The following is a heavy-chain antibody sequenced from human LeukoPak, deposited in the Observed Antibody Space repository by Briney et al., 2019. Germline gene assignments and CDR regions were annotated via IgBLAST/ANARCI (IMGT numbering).Heavy chain of an antibody. V-gene: IGHV4-59*01. CDR1: GFTFSTYT. J-gene: IGHJ4*02. Sequence: GSLRLSCAASGFTFSTYTMSWIRQPPGKGLEWIGYIYYSGSTNYNPSLKSRVTISVDTSKNQFSLKLSSVTAADTAVYYCARNDILTGYLFDYWGQGTLVTVSS. CDR2: IYYSGST. D-gene: IGHD3-9*01. CDR3: ARNDILTGYLFDY.